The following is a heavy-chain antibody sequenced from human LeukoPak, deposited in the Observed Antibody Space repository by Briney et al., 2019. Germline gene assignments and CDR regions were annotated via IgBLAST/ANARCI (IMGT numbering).Heavy chain of an antibody. CDR1: GGSISSNY. J-gene: IGHJ3*02. D-gene: IGHD4-17*01. V-gene: IGHV4-59*01. Sequence: SETLSLTCTVSGGSISSNYWNWIRQPPGKGLEWIGYIYYSGSTNYNPSLKSRVTLSVDTSKNQFSLKLSSVTAADTAVYYCARDPTTVTKGFDIWGQGTTVTVSS. CDR3: ARDPTTVTKGFDI. CDR2: IYYSGST.